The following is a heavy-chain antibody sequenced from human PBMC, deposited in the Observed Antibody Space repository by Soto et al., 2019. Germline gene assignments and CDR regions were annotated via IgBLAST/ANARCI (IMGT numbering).Heavy chain of an antibody. V-gene: IGHV1-8*01. CDR3: ARRGYSSSWYYYYYYGMDV. CDR2: MNPNSGNT. Sequence: QVQLVQSGAEVKKPGASVKVSCKASGYTFTSYDINWVRQATGQGLEWMGWMNPNSGNTGYAQKFQGRVTMTRNTSKSTAYMELSSLRSEDTAVHYCARRGYSSSWYYYYYYGMDVWGQGTTVTVSS. CDR1: GYTFTSYD. D-gene: IGHD6-13*01. J-gene: IGHJ6*02.